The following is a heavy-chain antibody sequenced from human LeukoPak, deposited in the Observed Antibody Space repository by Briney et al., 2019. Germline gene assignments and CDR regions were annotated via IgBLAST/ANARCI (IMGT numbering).Heavy chain of an antibody. CDR2: IYYSGST. CDR3: ARGLVGCSGGSCYSSGMDV. D-gene: IGHD2-15*01. J-gene: IGHJ6*02. CDR1: GGSISSGGYY. V-gene: IGHV4-31*03. Sequence: SETLSLTCTVSGGSISSGGYYWSWIRQHPGKGLEWIGYIYYSGSTYYNPSLKSRITISVDTSKNQFSLKLSSVTAADTAVYYCARGLVGCSGGSCYSSGMDVWGQGTTVTVSS.